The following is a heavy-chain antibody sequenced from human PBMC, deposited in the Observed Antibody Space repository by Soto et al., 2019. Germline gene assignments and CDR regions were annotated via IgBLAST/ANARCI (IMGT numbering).Heavy chain of an antibody. Sequence: VASVKVSCKASGGTFSSYAISWVRQAPGQGLEWMGGIIPIFGTANYAQKFQGRVTITADESTSTAYMELSSLRSEDTAMYYCARGTPTPLYGTSRWGMDVWGQGTTVTVSS. CDR2: IIPIFGTA. J-gene: IGHJ6*02. CDR3: ARGTPTPLYGTSRWGMDV. D-gene: IGHD1-7*01. V-gene: IGHV1-69*13. CDR1: GGTFSSYA.